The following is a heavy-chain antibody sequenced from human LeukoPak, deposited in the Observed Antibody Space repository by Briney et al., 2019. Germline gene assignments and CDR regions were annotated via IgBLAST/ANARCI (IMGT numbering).Heavy chain of an antibody. D-gene: IGHD4-17*01. CDR1: GFTSIAYA. Sequence: GGSLRLSCVGSGFTSIAYALTWARQAPGKGLEWVSGISGGGVTTYYADSVKGRFTISRDNSKNTLYLQMNSLRAEDTAVYYCARDRGDYDQIYYYYGMDVWGQGTTVTVSS. V-gene: IGHV3-23*01. CDR2: ISGGGVTT. CDR3: ARDRGDYDQIYYYYGMDV. J-gene: IGHJ6*02.